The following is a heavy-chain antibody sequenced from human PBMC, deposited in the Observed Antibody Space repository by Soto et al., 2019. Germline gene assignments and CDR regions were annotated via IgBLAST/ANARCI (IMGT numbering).Heavy chain of an antibody. D-gene: IGHD3-10*01. J-gene: IGHJ4*02. V-gene: IGHV5-51*01. CDR3: ARQETPGSFDY. CDR2: IFPGDSDT. Sequence: GESLKISCKASGYTFISFWIGWVRQTPGKGLEWMGAIFPGDSDTRYSPSFQGQVTISGDKSISTAYIQWSSLKASDTAMYYCARQETPGSFDYWGQGTLVTVSS. CDR1: GYTFISFW.